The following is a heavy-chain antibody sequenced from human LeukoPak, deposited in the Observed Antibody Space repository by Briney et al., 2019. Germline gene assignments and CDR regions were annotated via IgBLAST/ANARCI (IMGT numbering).Heavy chain of an antibody. CDR1: GFTFSSYA. J-gene: IGHJ6*02. CDR2: ISYDGSNK. CDR3: ARDGPSPEIYYDSSGYRTRRYGMDV. Sequence: PGGSLRLSCAASGFTFSSYAMHWVRQAPGKGLEWVAVISYDGSNKYYADSVKGRFTISRDNSKNTLYLQMNSLRAEDTAVYYCARDGPSPEIYYDSSGYRTRRYGMDVWGQGTTVTVSS. D-gene: IGHD3-22*01. V-gene: IGHV3-30-3*01.